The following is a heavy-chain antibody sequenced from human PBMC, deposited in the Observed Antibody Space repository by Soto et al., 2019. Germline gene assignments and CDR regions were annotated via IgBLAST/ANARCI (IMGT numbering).Heavy chain of an antibody. CDR3: ARGGISHWAYFYYMDV. V-gene: IGHV4-31*03. D-gene: IGHD2-21*01. J-gene: IGHJ6*03. Sequence: PSGTLCLTCTVSGGSISSGGYYWSWIRQHPGKGLEWIGYIYYSGSTYYNPSLKSRVTMSVDTSKNQFSLTLSSVTAADTATYYCARGGISHWAYFYYMDVWDRGATVTVSS. CDR1: GGSISSGGYY. CDR2: IYYSGST.